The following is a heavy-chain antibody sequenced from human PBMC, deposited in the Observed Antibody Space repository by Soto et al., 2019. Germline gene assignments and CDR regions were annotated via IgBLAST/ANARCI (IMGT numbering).Heavy chain of an antibody. Sequence: EVQLVQSGAEVKKPGESLKISCKGSGYSFTSYWIGWARQMPGKGLEWMGIIYPGDSDTRYSPSFQSQVTISADKSISTAYLQWSSLKASDTAMYYCARTAAAGKYYYGMDVWGQGTTVTVSS. CDR2: IYPGDSDT. CDR3: ARTAAAGKYYYGMDV. V-gene: IGHV5-51*01. D-gene: IGHD6-13*01. CDR1: GYSFTSYW. J-gene: IGHJ6*02.